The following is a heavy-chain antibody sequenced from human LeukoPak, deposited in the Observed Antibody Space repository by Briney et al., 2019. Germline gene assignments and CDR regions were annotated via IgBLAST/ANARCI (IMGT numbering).Heavy chain of an antibody. CDR3: ARAAAGDYFDY. CDR1: TLTSNSNH. CDR2: IYYSGST. Sequence: SETVSCNGTGYTLTSNSNHWMWLRQPPGQGLKWNGDIYYSGSTNYSPALKSRVTISVDASKNQMSLRLSAVTAADTAVYYCARAAAGDYFDYWGQGTLVTVSS. D-gene: IGHD6-13*01. J-gene: IGHJ4*02. V-gene: IGHV4-59*01.